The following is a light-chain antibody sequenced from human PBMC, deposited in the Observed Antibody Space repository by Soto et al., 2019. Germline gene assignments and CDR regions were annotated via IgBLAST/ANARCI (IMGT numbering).Light chain of an antibody. CDR1: QSVGRD. CDR3: QQFGTSPWT. J-gene: IGKJ1*01. CDR2: GAS. Sequence: EIVLTQSPGTVSLSQGERATLSCRASQSVGRDLAWYQQKPGQAPRLLIYGASSRATGIPDRFSGSGSGTDFTLFISRLEPEDFAVYYCQQFGTSPWTFGHGTKVDI. V-gene: IGKV3-20*01.